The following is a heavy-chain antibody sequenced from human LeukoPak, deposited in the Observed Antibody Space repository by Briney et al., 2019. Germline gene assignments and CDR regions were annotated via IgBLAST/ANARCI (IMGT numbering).Heavy chain of an antibody. CDR3: ARGSYDSSGYRPDY. J-gene: IGHJ4*02. V-gene: IGHV3-33*01. CDR2: IWYDGSNK. Sequence: GRSLRLSCAASGFTFSSYGMHWVRQAPGKGLEWVAVIWYDGSNKYYADSVKGRFTISRDNLKNTLYLQMNSLRAEDTAVYYCARGSYDSSGYRPDYWGQGTLVTVSS. CDR1: GFTFSSYG. D-gene: IGHD3-22*01.